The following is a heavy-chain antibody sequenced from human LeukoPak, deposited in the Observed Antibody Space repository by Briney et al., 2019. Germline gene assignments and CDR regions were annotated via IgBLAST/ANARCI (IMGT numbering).Heavy chain of an antibody. J-gene: IGHJ4*02. V-gene: IGHV3-20*04. Sequence: GGSLRLSCAGTGVTFDTYGMSWVRQAPGEGLEWVSGINWNGRVTIYADSVKGRFNISRDNDKKSLYLQVNSLRAEDTALYYCARSGDSSAFDSWGQGTLVTVSS. D-gene: IGHD5-18*01. CDR2: INWNGRVT. CDR1: GVTFDTYG. CDR3: ARSGDSSAFDS.